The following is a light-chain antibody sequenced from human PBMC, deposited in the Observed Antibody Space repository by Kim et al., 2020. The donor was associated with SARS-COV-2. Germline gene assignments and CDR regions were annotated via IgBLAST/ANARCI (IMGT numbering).Light chain of an antibody. CDR3: QQYDRDPA. V-gene: IGKV1-5*03. CDR2: KAS. CDR1: QSIDTA. J-gene: IGKJ2*01. Sequence: DIQMTQSPSTLSASVGDRITITCRASQSIDTALAWYQHKAGTAPKLLIYKASNLERGVPSRFSGSGYGTEFTLTISSLQPDDFATYCCQQYDRDPAFGQGSKVEIK.